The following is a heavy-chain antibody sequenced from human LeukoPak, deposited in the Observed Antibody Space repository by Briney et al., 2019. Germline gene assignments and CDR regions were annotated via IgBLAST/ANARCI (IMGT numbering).Heavy chain of an antibody. CDR1: GGSFSGYY. J-gene: IGHJ4*02. D-gene: IGHD4-23*01. V-gene: IGHV4-34*01. Sequence: KPSETLSLTCAVYGGSFSGYYWSWIRQPPGKRLEWIGSIYYGGSTYHNPSLKSRVTISVDTSQKQLSLKLSSVTAADTAVYYCARSHDYGGNSYFDYWGQGTLVTVSS. CDR3: ARSHDYGGNSYFDY. CDR2: IYYGGST.